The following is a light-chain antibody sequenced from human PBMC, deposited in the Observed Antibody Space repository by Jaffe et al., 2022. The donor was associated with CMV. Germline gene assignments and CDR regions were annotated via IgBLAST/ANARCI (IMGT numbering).Light chain of an antibody. J-gene: IGKJ2*01. CDR3: QQYGSSALYT. Sequence: EIVLTQSPGTLSLSPGERATLSCRASQSVTSSFLAWYQQKPGQAPRLLIYRTSRRAPGIPDRFSGSGSGTDFTLTISRLEPEDFAVFYCQQYGSSALYTFGQGTKLVIK. V-gene: IGKV3-20*01. CDR2: RTS. CDR1: QSVTSSF.